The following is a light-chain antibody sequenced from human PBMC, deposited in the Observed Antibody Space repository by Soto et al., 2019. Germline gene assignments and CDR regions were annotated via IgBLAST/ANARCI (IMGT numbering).Light chain of an antibody. V-gene: IGKV1-12*02. CDR1: QSISTW. Sequence: DTQMTQSPSFVSASVGDRVAITCRASQSISTWLAWYQQKPGGTPKLLIYSASSLQSGVPSRFSGSGSETDFTLTISSLQPEDFATYFCQQANSFPWTFGQGTKVEMK. CDR2: SAS. CDR3: QQANSFPWT. J-gene: IGKJ1*01.